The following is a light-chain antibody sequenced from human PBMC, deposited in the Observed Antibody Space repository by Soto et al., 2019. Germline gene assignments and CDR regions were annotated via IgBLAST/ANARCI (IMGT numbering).Light chain of an antibody. CDR1: QSVSSY. V-gene: IGKV3-11*01. Sequence: EIVLTQSPATLSLSPGERTTLSCRASQSVSSYLAWYQQKPGQAPMLLIYDASNRATGITARFSGSGSVTDFTFTISSLQPEDFAVYYCQKRSNCTPLVTFGNGTNVDIK. CDR3: QKRSNCTPLVT. J-gene: IGKJ3*01. CDR2: DAS.